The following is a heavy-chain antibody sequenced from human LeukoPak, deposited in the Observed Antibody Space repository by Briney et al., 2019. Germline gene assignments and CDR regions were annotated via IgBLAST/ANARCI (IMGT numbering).Heavy chain of an antibody. D-gene: IGHD6-19*01. V-gene: IGHV4-61*02. CDR3: ARRQQWLSNYFDY. CDR1: GASISSGNYY. J-gene: IGHJ4*02. CDR2: MYTSGNT. Sequence: PSETLSLTCTVSGASISSGNYYWTWIRQPAGKGLEWIGRMYTSGNTKYNPSLQSRVTMSLDTSRNQFSLKLNSVVAADTAVYYCARRQQWLSNYFDYWGQGTLVTVSS.